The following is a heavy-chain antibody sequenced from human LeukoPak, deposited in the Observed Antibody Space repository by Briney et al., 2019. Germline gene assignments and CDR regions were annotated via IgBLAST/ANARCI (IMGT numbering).Heavy chain of an antibody. J-gene: IGHJ4*02. CDR1: GYTFINYN. CDR3: ARGVPIGYCSYGVCYPPYYFDY. D-gene: IGHD2-8*01. V-gene: IGHV1-8*02. CDR2: VNPRNGNA. Sequence: VASVTVSCKTSGYTFINYNINWVRQATGQGLEWMGWVNPRNGNAGYLQKFQGRLTIARDTSKDTVYMDLDSLTSEDTAVYYCARGVPIGYCSYGVCYPPYYFDYWGQGTLVTASS.